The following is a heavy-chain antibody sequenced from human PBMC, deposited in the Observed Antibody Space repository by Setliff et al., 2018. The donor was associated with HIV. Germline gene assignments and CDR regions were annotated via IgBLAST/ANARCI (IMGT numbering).Heavy chain of an antibody. V-gene: IGHV3-21*01. CDR3: ARTSIVVAGNDY. CDR1: GFTVSSNE. Sequence: GGSLRLSCAASGFTVSSNEMSWVRQAPGKGLEWVSSISGGSTYYPDSVKGRFTISRDNPKNSLYLQMNSLRVEDTAVYYCARTSIVVAGNDYWGQGTLVTVSS. D-gene: IGHD6-19*01. J-gene: IGHJ4*02. CDR2: ISGGST.